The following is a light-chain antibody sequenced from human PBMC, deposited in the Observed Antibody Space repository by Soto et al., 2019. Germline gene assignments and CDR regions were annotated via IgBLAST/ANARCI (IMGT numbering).Light chain of an antibody. J-gene: IGKJ4*01. CDR2: EVS. CDR1: QTLLHTNGKSY. V-gene: IGKV2D-29*01. CDR3: LQSLQFPLT. Sequence: DIVMTQTPLSLSVTPGQSAPISCKSSQTLLHTNGKSYLYWYLQKAGQAPQLLIYEVSNRFSGVTDRFSGSGSGTDFTLKISRVEAEDVGVYYCLQSLQFPLTFGGGTKVEIK.